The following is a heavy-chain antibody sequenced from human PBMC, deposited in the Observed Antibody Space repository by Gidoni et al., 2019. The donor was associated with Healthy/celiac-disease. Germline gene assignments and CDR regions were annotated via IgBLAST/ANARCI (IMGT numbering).Heavy chain of an antibody. V-gene: IGHV1-46*01. CDR1: GYTFTSYY. Sequence: QVQLVQSGAEVKKPGASVKVSCKASGYTFTSYYMHWVRQAPGQGLEWMGIINPSGGSTSYAQRFQGRVTMTRDTSTSTVYMELSSLRSEDTAVYYCARVRIFGVVISRYGMDVWGQGTTVTVSS. D-gene: IGHD3-3*01. CDR3: ARVRIFGVVISRYGMDV. CDR2: INPSGGST. J-gene: IGHJ6*02.